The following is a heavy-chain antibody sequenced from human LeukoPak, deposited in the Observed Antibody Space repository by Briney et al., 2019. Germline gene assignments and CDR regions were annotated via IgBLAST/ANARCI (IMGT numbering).Heavy chain of an antibody. J-gene: IGHJ3*02. CDR3: ASGVSGFGGQEDAFDI. D-gene: IGHD3-10*01. CDR2: IRYDGSNK. CDR1: GFTFSSYG. V-gene: IGHV3-30*02. Sequence: GGSLRLSCAASGFTFSSYGMHWVRQAPGKGLEWVAFIRYDGSNKYYADSVKGRFTISRDNSKNTLYLQMNSLRAEDTAVYYCASGVSGFGGQEDAFDIWGQGTMVTVSS.